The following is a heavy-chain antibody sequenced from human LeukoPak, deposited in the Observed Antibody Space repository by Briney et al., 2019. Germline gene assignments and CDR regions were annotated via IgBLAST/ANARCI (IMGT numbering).Heavy chain of an antibody. Sequence: PGGSLRLSCVASGFTFSSYAMSWVRQAPGKGLEWVSAISGSGGSTYYADSEKGRFTISRDNSKNTLYLQMNSLRAEDTAVYYCAKGDYGMYYFDYWGQGTLVTVSS. D-gene: IGHD4-17*01. CDR1: GFTFSSYA. V-gene: IGHV3-23*01. J-gene: IGHJ4*02. CDR2: ISGSGGST. CDR3: AKGDYGMYYFDY.